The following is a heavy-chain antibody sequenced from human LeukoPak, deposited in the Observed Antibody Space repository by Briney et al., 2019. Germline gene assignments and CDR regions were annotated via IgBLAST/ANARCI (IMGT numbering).Heavy chain of an antibody. V-gene: IGHV4-30-2*01. CDR3: ARETYYYDSSGYPHRYFDL. J-gene: IGHJ2*01. CDR2: IYHSGST. Sequence: SETLSLTCTVSGGSISSGGYYWSWIRQPPGKGLEWIGYIYHSGSTYYNPSLKSRVTISADTSKNQFSLKLSSVTAADTAVYYCARETYYYDSSGYPHRYFDLWGRGTLVTVSS. CDR1: GGSISSGGYY. D-gene: IGHD3-22*01.